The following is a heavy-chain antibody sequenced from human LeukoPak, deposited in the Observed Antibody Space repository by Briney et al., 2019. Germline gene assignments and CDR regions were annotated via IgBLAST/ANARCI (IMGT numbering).Heavy chain of an antibody. J-gene: IGHJ5*02. D-gene: IGHD6-19*01. Sequence: GGSLRLSCAASGFIFNNYAMNWVRQAPGKGLEWVSGISGSGDSTFYADSVKGRFTISRDNSKNTLYLQMNSLRAEDTAVYYCAKDPIAVAEDNWFDPWGQGTLVTVSS. CDR1: GFIFNNYA. CDR3: AKDPIAVAEDNWFDP. CDR2: ISGSGDST. V-gene: IGHV3-23*01.